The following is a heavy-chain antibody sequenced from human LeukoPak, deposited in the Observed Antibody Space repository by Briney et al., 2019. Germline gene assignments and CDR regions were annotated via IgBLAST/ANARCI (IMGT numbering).Heavy chain of an antibody. J-gene: IGHJ5*02. CDR1: GGSISSYY. Sequence: PSGTLSLTCTVSGGSISSYYWSWIRQPAGKGLEWIGRIYTSGSTNYNPSLKSRVTMSVDTSKNQFSLKLSSVTAADTAVYYCARDNYYDSSGYPRGWFDPWGQGTLVTVSS. D-gene: IGHD3-22*01. CDR2: IYTSGST. CDR3: ARDNYYDSSGYPRGWFDP. V-gene: IGHV4-4*07.